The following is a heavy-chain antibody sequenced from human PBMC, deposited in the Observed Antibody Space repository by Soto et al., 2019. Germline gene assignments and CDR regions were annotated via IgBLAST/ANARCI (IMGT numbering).Heavy chain of an antibody. CDR2: IGTTGES. V-gene: IGHV3-13*01. CDR3: ETIPRAGYNYFHY. D-gene: IGHD5-12*01. J-gene: IGHJ4*02. CDR1: GFTFSSYD. Sequence: GGSLRLSCAASGFTFSSYDMHWVRQPTGKGLEWVSSIGTTGESFYPGSVKGRFTISRENAKNSLYLQMNSLRAGDTAVYYCETIPRAGYNYFHYWGQGTLVTVSS.